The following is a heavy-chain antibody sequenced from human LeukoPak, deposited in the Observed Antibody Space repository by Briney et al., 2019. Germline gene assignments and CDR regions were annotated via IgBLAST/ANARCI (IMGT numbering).Heavy chain of an antibody. CDR1: GYTFTGYY. V-gene: IGHV1-2*02. CDR2: INPNSGGT. D-gene: IGHD3/OR15-3a*01. J-gene: IGHJ4*02. Sequence: ASVKVSCKASGYTFTGYYMHWVRQAPGQGLEWMGWINPNSGGTNYAQKLQGRVTMTRDTSISTAYMEVSSLRSDDTAVYYCARELIDFHDHTNKGFFDSWGQGTLVTVSS. CDR3: ARELIDFHDHTNKGFFDS.